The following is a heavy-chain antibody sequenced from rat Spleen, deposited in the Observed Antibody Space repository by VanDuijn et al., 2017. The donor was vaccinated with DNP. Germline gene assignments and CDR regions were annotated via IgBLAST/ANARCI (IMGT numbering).Heavy chain of an antibody. J-gene: IGHJ2*01. CDR1: GFSLTSYN. D-gene: IGHD4-1*01. CDR2: IWNTGGT. Sequence: QVQLKESGPGLVQSSQTLSLTCTVAGFSLTSYNVHWVRQPPGRGLEWMGVIWNTGGTRYNSALKSRLSISKDTSKSQVFLKMISLQTEDTATYYCARGGLYGLDYWGQGVMVAVSS. V-gene: IGHV2-41*01. CDR3: ARGGLYGLDY.